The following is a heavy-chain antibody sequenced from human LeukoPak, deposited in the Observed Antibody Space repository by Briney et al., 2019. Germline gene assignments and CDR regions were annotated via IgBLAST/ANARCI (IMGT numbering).Heavy chain of an antibody. CDR2: IRSKPYGGTT. D-gene: IGHD2-21*02. V-gene: IGHV3-49*03. Sequence: GGSLRLSCTAFGFTFDYYTMSWFRQAPGKGLEWVGFIRSKPYGGTTEYAASVKGRFTISRDDSKTIAYLQVNSLKTEDSAVYYCARSYCGGDCDPHPGDFWGQGTLVTVSS. CDR3: ARSYCGGDCDPHPGDF. CDR1: GFTFDYYT. J-gene: IGHJ4*02.